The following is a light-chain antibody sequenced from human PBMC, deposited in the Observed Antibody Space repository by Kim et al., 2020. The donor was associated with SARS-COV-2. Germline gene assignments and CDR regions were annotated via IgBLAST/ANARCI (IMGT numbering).Light chain of an antibody. CDR1: QSVTSNY. J-gene: IGKJ1*01. V-gene: IGKV3-20*01. Sequence: EVVLTQSPGTLSLSPGERATLSYRASQSVTSNYLAWYQQRPGQPPRLLIYGASSRATDIPDKFSGSGSGTDFTLTISRLEPDDFAVYYCQQYGSAPSTFGQGTKVDIK. CDR3: QQYGSAPST. CDR2: GAS.